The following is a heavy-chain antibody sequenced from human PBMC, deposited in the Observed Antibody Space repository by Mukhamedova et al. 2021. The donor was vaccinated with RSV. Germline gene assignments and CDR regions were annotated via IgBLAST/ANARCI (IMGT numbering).Heavy chain of an antibody. Sequence: GWIGEINQRGSTNYNPSLKSRVTISVDTSKNQFSLTVMTMSAADTGVYYCARGRRCRISPRREGEALDICGQGAMVTVSS. CDR2: INQRGST. CDR3: ARGRRCRISPRREGEALDI. D-gene: IGHD2-8*01. J-gene: IGHJ3*02. V-gene: IGHV4-34*01.